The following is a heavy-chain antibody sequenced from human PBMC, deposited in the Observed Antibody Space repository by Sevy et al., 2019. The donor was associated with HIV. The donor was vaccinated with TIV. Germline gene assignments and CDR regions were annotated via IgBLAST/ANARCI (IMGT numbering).Heavy chain of an antibody. V-gene: IGHV3-23*01. J-gene: IGHJ6*02. CDR1: GFTFSTYA. D-gene: IGHD2-15*01. CDR2: ISGSGRST. Sequence: GGSLRLSCAASGFTFSTYAMNWVRQAPGKGLEWVSSISGSGRSTYYADSVEGRFTISRHNSKNTLYLQMNSLRADDTALYYCAKGYCSGGSCPRDYYYYGMDVWGQGTTVTVSS. CDR3: AKGYCSGGSCPRDYYYYGMDV.